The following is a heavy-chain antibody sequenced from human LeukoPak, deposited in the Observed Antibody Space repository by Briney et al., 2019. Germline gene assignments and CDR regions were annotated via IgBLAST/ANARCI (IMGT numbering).Heavy chain of an antibody. Sequence: GASVKVSCKASGYTFTGYYMHWVPQAPGQGLEWMRWINPNSGGTNYAQKFQGRVTMTRDTSISTAYMELSRLRSDDTSVYYCARDRRFLEWLLPLDYWGQGTLVTVSS. CDR2: INPNSGGT. V-gene: IGHV1-2*02. J-gene: IGHJ4*02. CDR3: ARDRRFLEWLLPLDY. D-gene: IGHD3-3*01. CDR1: GYTFTGYY.